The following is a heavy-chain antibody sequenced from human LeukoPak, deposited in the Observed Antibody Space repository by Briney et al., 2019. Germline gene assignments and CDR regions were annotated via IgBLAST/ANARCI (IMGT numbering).Heavy chain of an antibody. CDR2: IYHSGST. D-gene: IGHD3-10*01. Sequence: PSETLSLTCTVSGGSISSSSYYWGWIRQPPGKGLEWIGSIYHSGSTNYNPSLKSRVTISVDKSKNQFSLKLSSVTAADTAVYYCARAFVDRYGSGSPDFDYWGQGTLVTVSS. CDR1: GGSISSSSYY. V-gene: IGHV4-39*07. CDR3: ARAFVDRYGSGSPDFDY. J-gene: IGHJ4*02.